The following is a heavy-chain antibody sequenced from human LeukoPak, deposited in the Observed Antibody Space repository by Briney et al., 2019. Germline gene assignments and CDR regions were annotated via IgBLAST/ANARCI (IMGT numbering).Heavy chain of an antibody. J-gene: IGHJ4*02. CDR1: GFRFSSSW. D-gene: IGHD5-24*01. CDR2: INGDGSST. V-gene: IGHV3-74*01. CDR3: ARTDNLDY. Sequence: QPEGSLILSCAASGFRFSSSWMYCGRHRPGKGLVWVSRINGDGSSTTYADSVQGRFTISRDNAKNTLYLQMNSLRAEDTAVYYCARTDNLDYWGQGSLVTVSS.